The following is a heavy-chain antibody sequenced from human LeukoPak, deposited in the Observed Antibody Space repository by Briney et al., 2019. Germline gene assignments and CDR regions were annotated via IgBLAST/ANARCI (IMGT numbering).Heavy chain of an antibody. CDR1: GYSISSAYY. J-gene: IGHJ4*02. V-gene: IGHV4-38-2*02. Sequence: SETLSLTCSVSGYSISSAYYWGWIRQPPGKGLEWIGTMYHSGSTNYNPSLKSRVTISVDTSKNQFSLKLSSVTAADTAVYYCARNHLGDFDYWGQGTLVTVSS. CDR3: ARNHLGDFDY. CDR2: MYHSGST.